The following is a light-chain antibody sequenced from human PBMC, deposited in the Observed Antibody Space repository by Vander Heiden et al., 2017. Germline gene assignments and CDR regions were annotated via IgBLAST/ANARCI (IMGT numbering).Light chain of an antibody. CDR2: GAS. CDR3: QQENNGQTWYT. J-gene: IGKJ2*01. V-gene: IGKV3-15*01. Sequence: EIVMTQSPATLSVSPGERATLSCRASQSVSSNLAWYQQKPGQAPRLLIYGASTRATGIKARFSGSGDGTEVTLTISSRQSEDFEVYYCQQENNGQTWYTFGQGTKLDIK. CDR1: QSVSSN.